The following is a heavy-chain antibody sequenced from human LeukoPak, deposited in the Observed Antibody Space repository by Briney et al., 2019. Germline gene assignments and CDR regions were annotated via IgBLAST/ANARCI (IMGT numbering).Heavy chain of an antibody. D-gene: IGHD3-16*01. J-gene: IGHJ3*02. Sequence: GGSLRLSCTASGFTFSSYAMNWVRQAPGKGLEWVSVIYSGGSTYYADSVKGRFTISRDNSTNTLYLQMNSLRAEDTAVYYCARMGYDAFDIWGHGTMVTVSA. CDR3: ARMGYDAFDI. CDR2: IYSGGST. V-gene: IGHV3-23*03. CDR1: GFTFSSYA.